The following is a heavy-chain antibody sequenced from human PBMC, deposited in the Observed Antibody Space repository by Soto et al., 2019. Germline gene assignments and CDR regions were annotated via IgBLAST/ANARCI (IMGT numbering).Heavy chain of an antibody. Sequence: EVQLVESGGGLVQPGGYLRLSCVASGFTFDRYAMNCVSQAPGKGMEWLSWISLDSATVAYSDSVTGRWPMSRDDAKNLFNQQMNSLKDEDTAVYYCAIDPSWTIDTWGKETRSPSPQ. CDR2: ISLDSATV. CDR1: GFTFDRYA. V-gene: IGHV3-48*02. CDR3: AIDPSWTIDT. J-gene: IGHJ5*01. D-gene: IGHD3-3*01.